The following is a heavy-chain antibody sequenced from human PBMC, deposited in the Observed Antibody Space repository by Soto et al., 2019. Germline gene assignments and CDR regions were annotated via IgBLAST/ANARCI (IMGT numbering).Heavy chain of an antibody. J-gene: IGHJ4*02. CDR3: ARVPPWGNSAGDYYIQHYDS. V-gene: IGHV1-3*01. CDR1: GFTFTSYA. D-gene: IGHD3-10*01. CDR2: INGGSGNT. Sequence: ASVKVSCKSSGFTFTSYAIHWLRQAPGQRPQWMGWINGGSGNTKYSQDFQGRVTFTRDTFATTAYLELSSLRSEDTGVYYCARVPPWGNSAGDYYIQHYDSWGQGTPVTVSS.